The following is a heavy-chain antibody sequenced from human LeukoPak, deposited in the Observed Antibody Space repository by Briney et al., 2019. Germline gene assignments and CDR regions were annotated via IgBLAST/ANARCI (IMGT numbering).Heavy chain of an antibody. Sequence: SETLSLTCTVSGGSISSSSYYWGWIRQPPGKGLEWIGSIYYSGSTYYNPSLKSRVTISVDTSKNQFSLKLSSVTAADTAVYYCARHSAFYDFCSGYLNWFDPWGQGTLVTVSS. V-gene: IGHV4-39*01. J-gene: IGHJ5*02. CDR3: ARHSAFYDFCSGYLNWFDP. CDR1: GGSISSSSYY. D-gene: IGHD3-3*01. CDR2: IYYSGST.